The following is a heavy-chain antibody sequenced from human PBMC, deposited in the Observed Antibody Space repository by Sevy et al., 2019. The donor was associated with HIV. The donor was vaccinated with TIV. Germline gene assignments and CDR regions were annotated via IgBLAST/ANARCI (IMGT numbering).Heavy chain of an antibody. CDR3: ARESCSTWQAGYYGMAV. J-gene: IGHJ6*02. CDR1: GFTVSSDY. D-gene: IGHD6-13*01. Sequence: GGSLRLSCAASGFTVSSDYMTWVRQAPGKGLEWVSVIYSGGTTYYADSVKGRFTISTDTSKNTGYLQMNSLRAEDTAVYYCARESCSTWQAGYYGMAVWGQGTTVTVSS. CDR2: IYSGGTT. V-gene: IGHV3-66*01.